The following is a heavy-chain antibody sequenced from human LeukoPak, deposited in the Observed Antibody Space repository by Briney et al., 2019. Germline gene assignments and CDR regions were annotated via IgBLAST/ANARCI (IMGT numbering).Heavy chain of an antibody. J-gene: IGHJ6*03. CDR1: GYTFTSYD. D-gene: IGHD1-1*01. CDR3: ARTRLERRGYCYYYYMDV. V-gene: IGHV1-8*03. CDR2: MNPNNGNT. Sequence: GASVKVSCKASGYTFTSYDINWVRQATGQGLEWMGWMNPNNGNTGYAQKFQGRVTITRNTSISTAYMELSSLRSEDTAVYYCARTRLERRGYCYYYYMDVWGKGTTVTVSS.